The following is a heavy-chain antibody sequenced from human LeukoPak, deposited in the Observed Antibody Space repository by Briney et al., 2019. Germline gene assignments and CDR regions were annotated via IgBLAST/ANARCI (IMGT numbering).Heavy chain of an antibody. CDR1: GGSISSSNW. Sequence: SGTLSLTCAVSGGSISSSNWWSWVRQPPGKGLEWIGEIDHSGSTNYNPSLKSRVTISVDKSKNQFSLKLSSVTAADTAVYYCARSYYDYVWGSYRYSYYFDYWGQGTLVTVSS. D-gene: IGHD3-16*02. V-gene: IGHV4-4*02. CDR3: ARSYYDYVWGSYRYSYYFDY. CDR2: IDHSGST. J-gene: IGHJ4*02.